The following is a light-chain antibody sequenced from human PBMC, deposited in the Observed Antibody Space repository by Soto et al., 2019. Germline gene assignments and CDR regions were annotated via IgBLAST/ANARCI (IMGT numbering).Light chain of an antibody. CDR2: DGS. CDR3: QHYNTYSKA. Sequence: DIQMTQSPSTLSTSVGARVTITCRASQSVSYWLAWYQQKPGKAPNLLTFDGSTLASGVPPRFSGGGFGTEFTLNISSVQPEDSALYYCQHYNTYSKAFGPGTKVDIK. CDR1: QSVSYW. V-gene: IGKV1-5*01. J-gene: IGKJ3*01.